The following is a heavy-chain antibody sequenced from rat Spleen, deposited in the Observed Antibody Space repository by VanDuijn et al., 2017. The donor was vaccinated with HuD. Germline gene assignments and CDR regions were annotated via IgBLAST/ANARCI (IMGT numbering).Heavy chain of an antibody. V-gene: IGHV2S30*01. D-gene: IGHD1-9*01. CDR2: MRYDGDT. CDR1: GFSLSNYG. CDR3: SRRAMGITPFDH. J-gene: IGHJ2*01. Sequence: QVQLKESGPGLVQPSQTLSLTCTVSGFSLSNYGVSWVRQPPGKGLEWMGRMRYDGDTSYNSALKSRLSISRDTSKSQVFLKMNSLQPEDTATYFCSRRAMGITPFDHWGQGVMVTVSS.